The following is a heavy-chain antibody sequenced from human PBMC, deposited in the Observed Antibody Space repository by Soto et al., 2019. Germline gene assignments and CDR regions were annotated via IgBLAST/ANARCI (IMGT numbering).Heavy chain of an antibody. J-gene: IGHJ4*02. CDR2: IIPIFGTT. CDR1: GATFSTSS. D-gene: IGHD3-3*01. Sequence: QVQLEQSGAEVKKPGSSEKVSCKVSGATFSTSSISWVRQAPGQGLEWMGAIIPIFGTTNYAQEFQGRLTITADESTRTAYMELTTLGSQDTALYFCARDNLEDIYLRGYCFDSWGQGTLVTVSS. CDR3: ARDNLEDIYLRGYCFDS. V-gene: IGHV1-69*01.